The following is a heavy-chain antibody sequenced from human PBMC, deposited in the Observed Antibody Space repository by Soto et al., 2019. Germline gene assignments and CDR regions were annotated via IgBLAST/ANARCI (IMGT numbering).Heavy chain of an antibody. CDR3: AGRAGYCSSTSCYRRGLDYNWFDP. CDR1: GGSFSGYY. CDR2: INHSGST. Sequence: SETLSLTCAVYGGSFSGYYWSWIRQPPGKGLEWIGEINHSGSTNYNPSLKSRVTISVDTSKNQFSLKLSSVTAADTAVYYCAGRAGYCSSTSCYRRGLDYNWFDPWGQGTLVTVSS. V-gene: IGHV4-34*01. J-gene: IGHJ5*02. D-gene: IGHD2-2*01.